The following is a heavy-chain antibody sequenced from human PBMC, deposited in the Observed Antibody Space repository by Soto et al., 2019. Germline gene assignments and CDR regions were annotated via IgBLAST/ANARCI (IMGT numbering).Heavy chain of an antibody. D-gene: IGHD2-21*02. Sequence: QVQLQESGPGLVKPSETLSLTCTVSGGSIRDYYWSWIRQPPGKGLEWIGHVYYTGRANYNSSLTSRVTMSLDTSKNQFSLKLTSVTAADTAVYYCARDTQYSGGDWYEDWFDSWGQGTRVTVSS. CDR3: ARDTQYSGGDWYEDWFDS. J-gene: IGHJ5*01. CDR2: VYYTGRA. CDR1: GGSIRDYY. V-gene: IGHV4-59*13.